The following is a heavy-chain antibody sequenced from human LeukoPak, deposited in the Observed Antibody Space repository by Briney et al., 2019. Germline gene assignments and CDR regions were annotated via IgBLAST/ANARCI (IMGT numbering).Heavy chain of an antibody. J-gene: IGHJ6*02. V-gene: IGHV1-69*05. D-gene: IGHD2-2*01. CDR2: IIPIFGTA. CDR1: GGTFSSYA. CDR3: ARDRYCSSTSCYVKIYYYGMDV. Sequence: SVKVSCKASGGTFSSYAISWVRQAPGQGLEWMGGIIPIFGTANYAQKFQGRVTITRDTSASTAYMELSSLRSEDTAVYYCARDRYCSSTSCYVKIYYYGMDVWGQGTTVTVSS.